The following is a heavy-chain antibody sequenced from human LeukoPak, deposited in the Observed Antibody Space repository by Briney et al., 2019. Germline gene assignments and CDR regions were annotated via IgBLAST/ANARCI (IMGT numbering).Heavy chain of an antibody. CDR3: ARVGGSSSGPNYYYYYMDV. CDR2: IIPIFGTA. CDR1: GGTFSSYA. J-gene: IGHJ6*03. V-gene: IGHV1-69*05. Sequence: SVKVSCKASGGTFSSYAISWVRQAPGQGLEWMGGIIPIFGTANYAQKFQGRVTMTRDMSTSTVYMELSSLRSEDTAVYYCARVGGSSSGPNYYYYYMDVWGKGTTVTVSS. D-gene: IGHD6-6*01.